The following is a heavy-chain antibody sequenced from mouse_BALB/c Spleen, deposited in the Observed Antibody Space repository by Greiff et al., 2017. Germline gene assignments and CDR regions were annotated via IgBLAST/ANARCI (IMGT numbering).Heavy chain of an antibody. CDR1: GYSITSDYA. CDR3: AITMITAFAY. CDR2: ISYSGST. Sequence: EVKLVESGPGLVKPSQSLSLTCTVTGYSITSDYAWNWIRQFPGNKLEWMGYISYSGSTSYNPSLKSRISITRDTSKNQFFLQLNSVTTEDTATYYCAITMITAFAYWGQGTLVTVSA. V-gene: IGHV3-2*02. D-gene: IGHD2-4*01. J-gene: IGHJ3*01.